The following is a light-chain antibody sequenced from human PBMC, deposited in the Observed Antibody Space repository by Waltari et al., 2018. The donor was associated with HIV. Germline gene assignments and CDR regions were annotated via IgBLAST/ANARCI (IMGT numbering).Light chain of an antibody. CDR3: GTWDSSLRAEV. Sequence: QSVLTQPPSVSAAPGKKVTISCSGSSSNIAKHSLIWYQELPGTAPKLLIYDNNKRPSGIPDRFSGSKSGTSATLGITGLQTGDEADYYCGTWDSSLRAEVFGTGTKVTVL. V-gene: IGLV1-51*01. CDR1: SSNIAKHS. J-gene: IGLJ1*01. CDR2: DNN.